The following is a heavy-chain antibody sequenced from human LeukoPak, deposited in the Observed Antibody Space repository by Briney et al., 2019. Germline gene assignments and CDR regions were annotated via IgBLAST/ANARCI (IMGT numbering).Heavy chain of an antibody. J-gene: IGHJ4*02. CDR2: IRYDGSNK. CDR1: GFTFSIHG. V-gene: IGHV3-30*02. Sequence: GGSLRLSCAASGFTFSIHGMHWVRQTPGKGLEWVAYIRYDGSNKQYADSVKRRFTISRDNSRNRLYLQMKSLRTEDTAVYYCAKKEGNLDWLDYWGQGTLVTVSS. CDR3: AKKEGNLDWLDY. D-gene: IGHD3-9*01.